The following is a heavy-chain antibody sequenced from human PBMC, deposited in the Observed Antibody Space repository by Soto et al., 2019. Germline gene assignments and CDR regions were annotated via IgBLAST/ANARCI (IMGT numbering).Heavy chain of an antibody. D-gene: IGHD5-18*01. CDR1: GGTFSSYA. CDR2: IIPIFGTA. V-gene: IGHV1-69*01. Sequence: QVQLVQSGAEVKKPGSSVKVSCKASGGTFSSYAISWVRQAPGQGLEWMGGIIPIFGTANYAQKFQGRVTITADESTSTADMELSSLRSKDTAVYYCARDPRGYVGFHYWGQGTLVTVSS. CDR3: ARDPRGYVGFHY. J-gene: IGHJ4*02.